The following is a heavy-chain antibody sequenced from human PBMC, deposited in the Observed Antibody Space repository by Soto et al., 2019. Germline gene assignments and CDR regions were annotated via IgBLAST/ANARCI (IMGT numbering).Heavy chain of an antibody. CDR1: GYTFISYG. V-gene: IGHV1-18*04. J-gene: IGHJ1*01. Sequence: APVKVTCKAAGYTFISYGSCWVRQAPGQGLEWVGWMSAFTGKADYAQIFQDRVTMTTDTSTSTAYMELRSLRSDDTAVYYCARDQRYYGSGYYYSDSWGQGTLVTVSS. CDR3: ARDQRYYGSGYYYSDS. CDR2: MSAFTGKA. D-gene: IGHD3-10*01.